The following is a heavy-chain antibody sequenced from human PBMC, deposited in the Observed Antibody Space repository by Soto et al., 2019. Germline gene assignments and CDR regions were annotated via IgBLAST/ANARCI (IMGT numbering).Heavy chain of an antibody. Sequence: PGGSLRLSCAASGFTFSSYAMSWVRQAPGKGLEWVSAISGSGGSTYYADSVKGRFTISRDNSKNTLYLQMNSLRAEDTAVYYCAKDDLAVLDVRFPIVVVPSSLYYYYGMDVWGQGTTVTVSS. CDR1: GFTFSSYA. CDR3: AKDDLAVLDVRFPIVVVPSSLYYYYGMDV. D-gene: IGHD2-2*01. J-gene: IGHJ6*02. CDR2: ISGSGGST. V-gene: IGHV3-23*01.